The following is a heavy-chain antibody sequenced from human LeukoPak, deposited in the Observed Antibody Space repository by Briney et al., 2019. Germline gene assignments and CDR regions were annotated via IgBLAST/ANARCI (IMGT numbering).Heavy chain of an antibody. CDR2: ISAYNGNT. CDR1: GYTFTSYG. Sequence: ASVKVSCKASGYTFTSYGISWVRQAPGQGLEWMGWISAYNGNTNYAQKLQGRVTMTTDTSTSTAYMELSRLRSDDTAVYYCASLNQYYYDSSGSEPFDYWGQGTLVTVSS. V-gene: IGHV1-18*01. CDR3: ASLNQYYYDSSGSEPFDY. D-gene: IGHD3-22*01. J-gene: IGHJ4*02.